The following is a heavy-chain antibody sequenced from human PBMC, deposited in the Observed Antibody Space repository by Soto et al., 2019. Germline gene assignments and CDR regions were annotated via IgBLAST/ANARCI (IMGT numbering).Heavy chain of an antibody. CDR3: ARDRSYDTSGYPPASDY. CDR1: GGSIRSGGYY. D-gene: IGHD3-22*01. J-gene: IGHJ4*02. V-gene: IGHV4-31*03. Sequence: TLSLTCTFSGGSIRSGGYYWSWIRQHPGKGLEWIGYIYYSGSTYYNPALKSRLTISVDTSKNQFSLKLSSVTAADTAVYYCARDRSYDTSGYPPASDYWGQGTLVTVSS. CDR2: IYYSGST.